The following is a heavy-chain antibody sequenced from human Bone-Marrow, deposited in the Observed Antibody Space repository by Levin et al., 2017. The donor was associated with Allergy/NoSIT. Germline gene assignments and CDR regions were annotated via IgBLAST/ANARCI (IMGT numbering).Heavy chain of an antibody. CDR3: ARDGEDKGAFDS. Sequence: SQTLSLPCTVSGGSISSGGYYWSWIRQHPGKGLEWIGYIYYSGSTYYNPSLKSRVTISVDTSKNQFSLKLSSVTAADTAVYYCARDGEDKGAFDSWGQGTMVTVSS. J-gene: IGHJ3*02. D-gene: IGHD2-15*01. CDR2: IYYSGST. V-gene: IGHV4-31*03. CDR1: GGSISSGGYY.